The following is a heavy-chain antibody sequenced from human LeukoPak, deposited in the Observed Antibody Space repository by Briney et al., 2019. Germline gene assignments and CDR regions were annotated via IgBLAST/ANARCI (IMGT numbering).Heavy chain of an antibody. J-gene: IGHJ4*02. CDR1: GGTFSSYA. D-gene: IGHD3-22*01. Sequence: SVKVSCKASGGTFSSYAISWVRQAPGQGLEWKGRIIPILGIANYAQKFQGRVTITADKSTSTAYMELSSLRSEDTAVYYCARGLYYYDSSGYYGTEDYWGQGTLVTVSS. CDR2: IIPILGIA. V-gene: IGHV1-69*04. CDR3: ARGLYYYDSSGYYGTEDY.